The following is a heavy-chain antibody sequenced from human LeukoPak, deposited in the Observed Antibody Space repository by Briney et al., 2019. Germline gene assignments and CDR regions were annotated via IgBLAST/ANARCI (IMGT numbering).Heavy chain of an antibody. CDR1: GFTLSRFW. J-gene: IGHJ4*02. Sequence: GGSLRLSCAASGFTLSRFWMTWVRLAPGKGLEWVANIKQDGSEKYYVDSVKGRFTISRDNSKNTLYLQMNSLRAEDAAVYYCAKDSSGYGFDYWGQGTLVTVSS. CDR2: IKQDGSEK. D-gene: IGHD3-22*01. CDR3: AKDSSGYGFDY. V-gene: IGHV3-7*03.